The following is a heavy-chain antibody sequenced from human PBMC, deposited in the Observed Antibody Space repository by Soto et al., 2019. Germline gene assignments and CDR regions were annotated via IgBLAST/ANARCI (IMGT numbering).Heavy chain of an antibody. J-gene: IGHJ4*02. V-gene: IGHV1-18*04. CDR1: GYTFTSYG. CDR3: TRDWLLAGQTPGY. Sequence: QVHLVQSGAEVKKPGASVKVSCQASGYTFTSYGISWVRQAPGQGLEWMGWIRVHNGNTEYPQKFKGRVTLTTDTSTSTAYMELRSLRSDDTAVYYCTRDWLLAGQTPGYWGKGTLITVSS. CDR2: IRVHNGNT. D-gene: IGHD6-19*01.